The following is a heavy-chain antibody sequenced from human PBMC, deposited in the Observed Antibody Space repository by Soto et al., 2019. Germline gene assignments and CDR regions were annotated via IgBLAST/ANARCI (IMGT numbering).Heavy chain of an antibody. CDR3: ARVWLSTGDYVDYFDY. CDR1: GGSIRGYY. Sequence: SETLSLTCTVSGGSIRGYYWTWIRQPPGKGLEWIAYIYYGGPTDSNPSLKSRVTMSVDTSKNQVSLNLSSVTAADTAVYFCARVWLSTGDYVDYFDYWGQGTPVT. J-gene: IGHJ4*02. V-gene: IGHV4-59*01. D-gene: IGHD3-16*01. CDR2: IYYGGPT.